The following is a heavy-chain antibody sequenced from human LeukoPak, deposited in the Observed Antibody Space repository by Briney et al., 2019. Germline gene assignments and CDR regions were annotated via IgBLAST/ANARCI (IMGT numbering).Heavy chain of an antibody. V-gene: IGHV1-69*13. J-gene: IGHJ6*03. CDR1: GGTFSSYA. CDR2: IIPIFGTA. D-gene: IGHD3-3*01. Sequence: SVKVSCKASGGTFSSYAISWVRQAPGQGLEWMGGIIPIFGTANYAQKFQGRVTITADESTSTAYMELSSLRSEDTAVYYCARTGDYDFWSGHPGTNYYYYYMDVWGKGTTVTVSS. CDR3: ARTGDYDFWSGHPGTNYYYYYMDV.